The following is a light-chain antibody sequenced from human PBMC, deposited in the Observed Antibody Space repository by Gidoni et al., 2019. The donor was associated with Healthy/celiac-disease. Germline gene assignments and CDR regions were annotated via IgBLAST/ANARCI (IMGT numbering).Light chain of an antibody. CDR2: GAS. J-gene: IGKJ1*01. Sequence: EIVTTQSPPTLSVSPGERATLSCRASQSVSSNLAWYQQKPGQAPRLLIYGASTRATGIPSRFSGSGSGTEFTLTISSLQSEDFAVYYCQQCNNWPRTFGQGTKLEIK. CDR1: QSVSSN. CDR3: QQCNNWPRT. V-gene: IGKV3-15*01.